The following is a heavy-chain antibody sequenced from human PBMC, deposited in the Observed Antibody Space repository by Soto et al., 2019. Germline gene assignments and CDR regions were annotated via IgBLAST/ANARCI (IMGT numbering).Heavy chain of an antibody. V-gene: IGHV3-30*18. J-gene: IGHJ4*02. D-gene: IGHD3-22*01. Sequence: QVQMVESGGGGVKPGRSLRLPCAPSGFTFSSYGMHVFRQDPGKVLEWVAVISYDGINKYYADSVKGRFTIPRDNSKNTLYLQMNSLRYEDTAVYYCAKDPALDYYDSADFDFWVQGTLVTVSS. CDR1: GFTFSSYG. CDR2: ISYDGINK. CDR3: AKDPALDYYDSADFDF.